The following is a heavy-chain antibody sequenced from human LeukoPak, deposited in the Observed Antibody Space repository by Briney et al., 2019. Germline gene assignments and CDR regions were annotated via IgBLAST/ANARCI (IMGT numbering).Heavy chain of an antibody. CDR2: IYYSGST. V-gene: IGHV4-4*02. CDR3: ARDQDSSGHNWFDP. J-gene: IGHJ5*02. CDR1: GGSISSNNW. D-gene: IGHD3-22*01. Sequence: PSGTLSLTCAVSGGSISSNNWWGWVRQPPGKGLEWIGYIYYSGSTNYNPSLKSRVTISVDTSKNQFSLKLSSVTAADTAVYYCARDQDSSGHNWFDPWGQGTLVTVSS.